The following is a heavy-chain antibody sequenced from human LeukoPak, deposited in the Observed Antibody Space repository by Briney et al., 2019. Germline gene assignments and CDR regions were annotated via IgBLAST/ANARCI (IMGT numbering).Heavy chain of an antibody. CDR1: GGTFSSYA. J-gene: IGHJ4*02. CDR3: AREGRGYSGYVSY. CDR2: IIPIFGTA. D-gene: IGHD5-12*01. Sequence: SVKVSCKPSGGTFSSYAISWVRQAPGQGLEWMGGIIPIFGTANYAQKFQGRVTITADESTSTAYMELSSLRSEDTAVYYCAREGRGYSGYVSYWGQGTLVTVSS. V-gene: IGHV1-69*13.